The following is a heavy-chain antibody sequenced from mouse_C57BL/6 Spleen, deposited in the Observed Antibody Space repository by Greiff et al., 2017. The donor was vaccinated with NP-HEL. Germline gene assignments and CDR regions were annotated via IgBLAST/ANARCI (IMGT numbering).Heavy chain of an antibody. D-gene: IGHD1-1*01. J-gene: IGHJ2*01. CDR1: GFTFSSYA. Sequence: EVKLVESGEGLVKPGGSLKLSCAASGFTFSSYAMSWVRQTPEQRLEWVAYISSGGDYIYYADTVKGRFTISRDNARNTLYLQMSSLKSEDTARYYCTRGGTVVFDYWGQGTTLTVSS. CDR2: ISSGGDYI. CDR3: TRGGTVVFDY. V-gene: IGHV5-9-1*02.